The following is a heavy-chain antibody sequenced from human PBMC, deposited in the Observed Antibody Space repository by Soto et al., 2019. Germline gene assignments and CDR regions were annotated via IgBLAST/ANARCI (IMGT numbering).Heavy chain of an antibody. J-gene: IGHJ4*02. CDR3: ARQWLDSYYFDY. CDR2: IYYSGST. V-gene: IGHV4-31*03. D-gene: IGHD6-19*01. CDR1: GGSISSGGYS. Sequence: PSETLSLTCTVSGGSISSGGYSWTWIRQHPGKGLEWIGYIYYSGSTYYKPSLKSRVTISVDTSKNQLSLKLSSVTAADTAVYYCARQWLDSYYFDYWGQGTLVTVSS.